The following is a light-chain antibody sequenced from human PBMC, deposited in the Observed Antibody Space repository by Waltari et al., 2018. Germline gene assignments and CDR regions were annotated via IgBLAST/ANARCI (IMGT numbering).Light chain of an antibody. Sequence: QSALTQPASVSGSPGQSIAISCTGTSSDIGIYNYVSWYQQHPGKAPKLLIYDVSNRPSGVSNRFSGSKSGNMASLTISGLQSEDEADYYCTSFSSDSTPLVFGTGTRVTV. CDR1: SSDIGIYNY. CDR3: TSFSSDSTPLV. CDR2: DVS. V-gene: IGLV2-14*03. J-gene: IGLJ1*01.